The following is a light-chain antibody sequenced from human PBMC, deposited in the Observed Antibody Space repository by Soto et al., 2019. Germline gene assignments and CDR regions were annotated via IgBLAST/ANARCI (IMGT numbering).Light chain of an antibody. CDR3: SSYGGSNNFVV. Sequence: QSALTQPPSASGSPGQSVTISCTGTSSDVGGYNYVSWYQQHPGKAPKLMIYEVSKRPSGFPDRFSGSKSGNTASLTVSGLQAEDEADYYCSSYGGSNNFVVFGGGTKLTVL. J-gene: IGLJ2*01. V-gene: IGLV2-8*01. CDR1: SSDVGGYNY. CDR2: EVS.